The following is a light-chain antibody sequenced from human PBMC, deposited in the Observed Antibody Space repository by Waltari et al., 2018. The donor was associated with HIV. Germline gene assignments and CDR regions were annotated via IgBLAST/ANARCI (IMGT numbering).Light chain of an antibody. V-gene: IGKV1-13*02. CDR1: QDISGA. CDR2: DAS. CDR3: QQFNSYPLT. Sequence: AIQLTQSPSSLSASVGDRVTITCRASQDISGALAWYQQKPGKPPKPLIHDASILETGVPSKFSGSGAGADFTLTISSLQPEDFATYYCQQFNSYPLTFGAGTKVEIK. J-gene: IGKJ4*01.